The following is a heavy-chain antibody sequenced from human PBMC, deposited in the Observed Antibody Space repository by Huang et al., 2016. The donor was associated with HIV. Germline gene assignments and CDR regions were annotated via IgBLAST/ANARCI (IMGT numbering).Heavy chain of an antibody. CDR2: ISNDGSNQ. V-gene: IGHV3-30*18. CDR3: AKNLNTYYYDTSGYYLDAFDV. Sequence: QEQLVESGGGVVQPGRSLRLSCAASGFTFRNYGIHWFRQAPGKGLELVALISNDGSNQYYADSVKGRFTISRDNSKNTLYLQMNSLTAEDTAVYYCAKNLNTYYYDTSGYYLDAFDVWGQGTLVTVSS. J-gene: IGHJ3*01. CDR1: GFTFRNYG. D-gene: IGHD3-22*01.